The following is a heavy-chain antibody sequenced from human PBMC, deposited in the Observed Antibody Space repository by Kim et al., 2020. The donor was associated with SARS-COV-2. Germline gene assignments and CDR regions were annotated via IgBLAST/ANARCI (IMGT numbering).Heavy chain of an antibody. V-gene: IGHV3-43D*03. J-gene: IGHJ4*02. D-gene: IGHD5-12*01. CDR1: GFTFDDYA. CDR3: AKGPSDYDIGLFDY. CDR2: ISWDGGSS. Sequence: GGSLRLSCAASGFTFDDYAMHWVRQAPGKGLEWVSLISWDGGSSYYADSVKGRFTISRDNSKNSLYLQMNSLRAEDTALYYCAKGPSDYDIGLFDYWGQGTLVTVSS.